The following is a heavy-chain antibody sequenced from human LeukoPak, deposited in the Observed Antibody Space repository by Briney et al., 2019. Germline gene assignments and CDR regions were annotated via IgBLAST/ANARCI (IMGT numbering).Heavy chain of an antibody. CDR2: INHSGST. D-gene: IGHD3-22*01. Sequence: SETLSLTCAVYGGSFSGYYWSWIRQPPGKGLEWIGEINHSGSTNYNPSLKSRVTISVDTSKNQFSLKLSSVPAADTAVYYCASQLYYYDSSGYYSPDYWGQGTLVTVSS. CDR3: ASQLYYYDSSGYYSPDY. J-gene: IGHJ4*02. CDR1: GGSFSGYY. V-gene: IGHV4-34*01.